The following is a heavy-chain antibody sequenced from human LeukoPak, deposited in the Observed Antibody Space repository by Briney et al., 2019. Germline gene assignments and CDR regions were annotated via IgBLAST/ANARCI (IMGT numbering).Heavy chain of an antibody. CDR1: GGSISYYY. J-gene: IGHJ6*03. D-gene: IGHD6-13*01. CDR3: ARVESSSWYGYYYYYMDV. V-gene: IGHV4-59*01. CDR2: IYYSGST. Sequence: SETLSLTCTVSGGSISYYYWNWIRQPPGKGLEWIGYIYYSGSTNYNPSLKSRVTISVDTSKNQFSLKLSSVTAADTAVYYCARVESSSWYGYYYYYMDVWGKGTTVTISS.